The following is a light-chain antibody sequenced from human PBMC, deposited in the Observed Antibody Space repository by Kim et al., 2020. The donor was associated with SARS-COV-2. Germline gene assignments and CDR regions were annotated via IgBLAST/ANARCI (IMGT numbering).Light chain of an antibody. Sequence: APRQAAWVTCRGVNIRAKGVFWYQQKPGQAPILVIHFENHRPSGIPERFSGSSAGDTATLTIRRVEAGDEADYYCHVWDSSTAHYVFGTGTKVTVL. CDR2: FEN. CDR3: HVWDSSTAHYV. J-gene: IGLJ1*01. CDR1: NIRAKG. V-gene: IGLV3-21*04.